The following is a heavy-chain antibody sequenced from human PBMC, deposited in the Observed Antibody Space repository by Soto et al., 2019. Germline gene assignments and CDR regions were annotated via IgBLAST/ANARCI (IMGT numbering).Heavy chain of an antibody. J-gene: IGHJ4*02. V-gene: IGHV1-69*02. CDR1: GGTFSSYT. CDR3: ARGSCGSCYDY. Sequence: SVKVSCKASGGTFSSYTISWVRQAPGQGLEWMGRIIPILGIANYAQKFQGRVTITADKSTSTAYMELSSLRSEDTAVYYCARGSCGSCYDYWGQGTLVTVSS. CDR2: IIPILGIA. D-gene: IGHD2-15*01.